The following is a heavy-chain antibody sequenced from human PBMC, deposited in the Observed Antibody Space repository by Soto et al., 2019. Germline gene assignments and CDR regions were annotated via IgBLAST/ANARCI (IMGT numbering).Heavy chain of an antibody. Sequence: VQLVQSGAEVQNPGASVRVSCKASGYSFTSYEINWVRQATGQGPEWIGWMNPNSGESGYSQKFQGRVTMTRNTSISTAYMQLSSLKSDDSAVYYCATLLGEAFDVWGQGTTVTVSS. V-gene: IGHV1-8*01. D-gene: IGHD7-27*01. J-gene: IGHJ3*01. CDR1: GYSFTSYE. CDR2: MNPNSGES. CDR3: ATLLGEAFDV.